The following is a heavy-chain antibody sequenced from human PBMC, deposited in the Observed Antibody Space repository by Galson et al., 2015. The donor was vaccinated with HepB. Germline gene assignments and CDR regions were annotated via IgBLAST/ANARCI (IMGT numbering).Heavy chain of an antibody. CDR3: ARGSDSSGYYSRY. CDR1: GFTFSSYW. V-gene: IGHV3-7*03. D-gene: IGHD3-22*01. J-gene: IGHJ4*02. CDR2: IKQDGSEK. Sequence: SLRLSCAASGFTFSSYWMSWVRQAPGKGLGWVANIKQDGSEKYYVDSVKGRFTISRDNAKNSLYLQMNSLRAEDTAVYYCARGSDSSGYYSRYWGQGTLVTVSS.